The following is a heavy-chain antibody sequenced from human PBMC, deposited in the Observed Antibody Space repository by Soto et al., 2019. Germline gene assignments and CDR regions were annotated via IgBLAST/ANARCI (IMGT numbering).Heavy chain of an antibody. CDR2: ISGSGGST. J-gene: IGHJ5*02. V-gene: IGHV3-23*01. D-gene: IGHD3-10*01. Sequence: PGGSLRLSCAASGLTFSNYAMSWVRQAPGKGLEWVSTISGSGGSTYYADSVKGRFTISRDNSKNTLRLQMNSLRAEDTAVYYCARLYYGSGSGPRVDPWGQGTLVTVSS. CDR1: GLTFSNYA. CDR3: ARLYYGSGSGPRVDP.